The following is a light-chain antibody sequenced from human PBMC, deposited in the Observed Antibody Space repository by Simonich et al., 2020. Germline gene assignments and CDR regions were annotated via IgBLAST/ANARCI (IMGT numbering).Light chain of an antibody. J-gene: IGKJ5*01. CDR2: WAS. Sequence: DIVMTQSPDSLAVSLGERATINCKSSQSVLYSSNNTNYLAWYQQKPGQPPKLLIYWASTRESGVPDRFSGRGSGTDFTLTISSLQAEDVAVYYCQQYYSTPITFGQGTRLEIK. CDR1: QSVLYSSNNTNY. V-gene: IGKV4-1*01. CDR3: QQYYSTPIT.